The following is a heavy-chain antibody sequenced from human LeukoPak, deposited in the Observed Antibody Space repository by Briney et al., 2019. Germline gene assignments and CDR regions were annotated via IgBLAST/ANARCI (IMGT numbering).Heavy chain of an antibody. CDR2: IYPGDSDT. D-gene: IGHD6-19*01. CDR3: ARSVLRQWLVQEEYYFDC. J-gene: IGHJ4*02. CDR1: GYSFTSYW. Sequence: GESLKISCKGSGYSFTSYWIGWVRQMPGKGLEWMGIIYPGDSDTRYSPSFQGQVTISADKSISTAYLQWSSLKALDTAMYYCARSVLRQWLVQEEYYFDCWGQGTLVTVSS. V-gene: IGHV5-51*01.